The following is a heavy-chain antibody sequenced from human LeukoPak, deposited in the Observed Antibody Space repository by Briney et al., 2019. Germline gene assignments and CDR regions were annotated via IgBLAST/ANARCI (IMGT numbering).Heavy chain of an antibody. CDR3: ARGPVFEWELLGYYFDY. CDR2: INHSGST. V-gene: IGHV4-34*01. J-gene: IGHJ4*02. D-gene: IGHD1-26*01. Sequence: SETLSLTCAVYGGSFSGYYWSWIRQPPGKGLERIGEINHSGSTNYNPSLKSRVTISVDTSKNQFSLKLSSVTAADTAVYYCARGPVFEWELLGYYFDYWGQGTLVTVSS. CDR1: GGSFSGYY.